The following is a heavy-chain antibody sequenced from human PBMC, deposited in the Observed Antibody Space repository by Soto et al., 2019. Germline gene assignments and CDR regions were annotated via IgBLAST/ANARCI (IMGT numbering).Heavy chain of an antibody. CDR1: GFTFSSYG. V-gene: IGHV3-33*01. CDR3: AREYSSSSLVY. D-gene: IGHD6-6*01. CDR2: IWYDGSNK. Sequence: QVQLVESGGGVVQPGRSLRLSCAASGFTFSSYGMHWVRQDPGKGLEWVAVIWYDGSNKYYADSVKGRFTISRDNSKNTLYLQMNSLRAEDTAVYYCAREYSSSSLVYWGQGTLVTVSS. J-gene: IGHJ4*02.